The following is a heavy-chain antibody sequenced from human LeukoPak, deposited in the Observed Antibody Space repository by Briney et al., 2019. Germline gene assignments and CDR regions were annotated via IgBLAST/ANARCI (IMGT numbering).Heavy chain of an antibody. Sequence: SETLSLTCAVYGGSFSGYYWSWIRQPPGKGLEWIGRIYTSGSTNYNPSLKSRVTISVDTSKNQFSLKLSSVTAADTAVYYCAREVGYFDWLSANYFDYWGQGTLVTVSS. D-gene: IGHD3-9*01. CDR3: AREVGYFDWLSANYFDY. J-gene: IGHJ4*02. CDR2: IYTSGST. CDR1: GGSFSGYY. V-gene: IGHV4-59*10.